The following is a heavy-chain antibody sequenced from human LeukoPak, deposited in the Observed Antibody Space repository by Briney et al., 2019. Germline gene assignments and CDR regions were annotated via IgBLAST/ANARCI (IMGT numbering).Heavy chain of an antibody. CDR1: GVTFSSYW. D-gene: IGHD3-22*01. Sequence: PGGSLRLSCAASGVTFSSYWTHWVRQAPGKGLVWVSHIKSEVNTNYTDSVKRRVTISRDNAKNTVSLQMNSLRAEDTGVYYCARAPSEIGGYYPEYFRQWGQGTLVTVPS. J-gene: IGHJ1*01. V-gene: IGHV3-74*01. CDR2: IKSEVNT. CDR3: ARAPSEIGGYYPEYFRQ.